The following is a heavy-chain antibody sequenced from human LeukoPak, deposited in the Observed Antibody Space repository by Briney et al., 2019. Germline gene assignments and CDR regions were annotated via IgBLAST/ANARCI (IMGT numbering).Heavy chain of an antibody. CDR2: IWYDGSNK. CDR1: GFTFSSFG. V-gene: IGHV3-33*01. CDR3: ASSLCDVLSDSFDI. Sequence: GRSLRLSCAASGFTFSSFGWHWVGQAPGKGLEWVAVIWYDGSNKYYADSVKGGFTISRDNSKNTLHLQMNSLRAEDTAVYYCASSLCDVLSDSFDIWGQGTMVTVSS. J-gene: IGHJ3*02. D-gene: IGHD3-16*01.